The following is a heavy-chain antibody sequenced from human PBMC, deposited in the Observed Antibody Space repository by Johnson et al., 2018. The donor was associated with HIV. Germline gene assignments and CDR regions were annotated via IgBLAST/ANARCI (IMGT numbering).Heavy chain of an antibody. D-gene: IGHD3-16*01. CDR3: AISIPRPGWGDAFDI. CDR2: IYTGDST. Sequence: VQLVESGGGLIQPGGSLRLSCAASGFTVSSNYMSWVRQAPGKGLEWVSVIYTGDSTSYADSVKGPFTISTDTSKNTLYLQMNALRAEDTAVYYCAISIPRPGWGDAFDIWGQGTMVTVSS. V-gene: IGHV3-53*01. CDR1: GFTVSSNY. J-gene: IGHJ3*02.